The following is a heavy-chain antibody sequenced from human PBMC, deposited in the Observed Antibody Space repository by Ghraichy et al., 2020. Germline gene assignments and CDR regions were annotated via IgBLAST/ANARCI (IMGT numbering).Heavy chain of an antibody. Sequence: GESLNISCAASGFTFSSYSMNWVRQAPGKGLEWVSYISSSSSTIYYADSVKGRFTISRDNAKNSLYLQMNSLRDEDTAVYYCARASGSSYYYYYGMDVWGQGTTVTVSS. J-gene: IGHJ6*02. D-gene: IGHD1-26*01. CDR2: ISSSSSTI. CDR3: ARASGSSYYYYYGMDV. CDR1: GFTFSSYS. V-gene: IGHV3-48*02.